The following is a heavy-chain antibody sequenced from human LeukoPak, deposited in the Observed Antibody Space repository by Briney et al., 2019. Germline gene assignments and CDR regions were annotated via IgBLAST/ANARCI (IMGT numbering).Heavy chain of an antibody. CDR3: ARDRSYIDSSGYYSDY. Sequence: GGSLRLSCVTSGFFFSNYGLSWVRQSPGRGLEWVSAVSDSGSTFYADPVKGRFTISRDHSKNTLYLQMNSLGAEDTAIYYCARDRSYIDSSGYYSDYWGQGALVTVSS. V-gene: IGHV3-23*01. D-gene: IGHD3-22*01. CDR1: GFFFSNYG. CDR2: VSDSGST. J-gene: IGHJ4*02.